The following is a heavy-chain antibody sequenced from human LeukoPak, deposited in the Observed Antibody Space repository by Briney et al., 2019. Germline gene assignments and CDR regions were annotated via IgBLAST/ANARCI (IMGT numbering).Heavy chain of an antibody. CDR1: GYTFTSYY. CDR3: ARDQCSSSWSHSFDP. D-gene: IGHD6-13*01. V-gene: IGHV1-46*01. J-gene: IGHJ5*02. Sequence: GASVKVSCKASGYTFTSYYMHWVRQASGQGLEWMGIINPSGGSTSYAQKFQGRVTMTRDTSTSTVYMELSSLRSEDTAVYYCARDQCSSSWSHSFDPWAREPWSPSPQ. CDR2: INPSGGST.